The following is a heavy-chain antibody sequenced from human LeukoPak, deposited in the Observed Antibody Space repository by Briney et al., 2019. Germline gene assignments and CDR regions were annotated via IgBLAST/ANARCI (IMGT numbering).Heavy chain of an antibody. CDR1: GYTFTGYY. Sequence: GASVKVSCKASGYTFTGYYMHWVRQAPGQGLEWMGWINPNSGGTNYAQKFQGRVTMTRDTSISTAYMELSRLRSDDTAVYYCAGVTMVRGVMGQLDYWGQGTLVTVSS. J-gene: IGHJ4*02. CDR2: INPNSGGT. D-gene: IGHD3-10*01. V-gene: IGHV1-2*02. CDR3: AGVTMVRGVMGQLDY.